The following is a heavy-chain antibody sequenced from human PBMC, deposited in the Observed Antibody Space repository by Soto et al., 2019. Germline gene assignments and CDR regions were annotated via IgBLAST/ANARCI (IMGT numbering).Heavy chain of an antibody. CDR2: ISYDGSNK. CDR1: GFTFSSYA. D-gene: IGHD3-22*01. Sequence: GALRRSCAASGFTFSSYAMHWVRQAPGKGLEWVAVISYDGSNKYYADSVKGRFTISRDNSKNTLYLQMNSLRAEDTAVYYCARDQMIVVVITYYFDYWGQGTLVTVSS. V-gene: IGHV3-30-3*01. J-gene: IGHJ4*02. CDR3: ARDQMIVVVITYYFDY.